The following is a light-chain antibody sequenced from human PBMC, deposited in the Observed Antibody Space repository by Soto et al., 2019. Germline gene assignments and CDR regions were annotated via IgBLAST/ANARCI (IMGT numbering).Light chain of an antibody. Sequence: QSVLTQPPSASGAPGQRVTISCSGRSSNLGSDTVNWYQQLPGTAPRLLIYSDNQRPSGVPDRFSASKSGTSASLAISGLQSDDEADYYCAEWDDSLNAWVFGGGTKLTVL. CDR2: SDN. J-gene: IGLJ3*02. CDR3: AEWDDSLNAWV. V-gene: IGLV1-44*01. CDR1: SSNLGSDT.